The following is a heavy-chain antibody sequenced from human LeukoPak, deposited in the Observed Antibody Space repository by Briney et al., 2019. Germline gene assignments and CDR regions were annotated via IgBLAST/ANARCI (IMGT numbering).Heavy chain of an antibody. CDR3: ARHSSRNFDY. Sequence: AGGSLRLSCAASGFTVSSNYMSWVRQAPGKGLEWVSVIYSGGSTYYADSVKGRFTISRDNSKNTLYLQMNSLRAEDTAVYYCARHSSRNFDYWGQGTLVTVSS. CDR2: IYSGGST. J-gene: IGHJ4*02. CDR1: GFTVSSNY. V-gene: IGHV3-53*01. D-gene: IGHD6-13*01.